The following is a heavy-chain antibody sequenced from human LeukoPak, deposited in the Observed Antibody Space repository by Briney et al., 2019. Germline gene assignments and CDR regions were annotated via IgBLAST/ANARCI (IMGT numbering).Heavy chain of an antibody. Sequence: SVKVSCKASGGTFSSYAISWVRQAPGQGLEWMGRIIPILGIANYAQKFQGRVTITADKSTSTAYMELSSLRSEDTAVYYCARGSGSRWLDPWGQGTLVTVSS. V-gene: IGHV1-69*04. D-gene: IGHD3-3*01. J-gene: IGHJ5*02. CDR1: GGTFSSYA. CDR3: ARGSGSRWLDP. CDR2: IIPILGIA.